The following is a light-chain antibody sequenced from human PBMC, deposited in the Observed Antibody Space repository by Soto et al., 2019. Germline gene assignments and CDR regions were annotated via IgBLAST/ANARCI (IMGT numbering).Light chain of an antibody. V-gene: IGKV1-39*01. Sequence: DIQMTQSPSSLSASVGDRVTITCRASQSISSYLNWYQQKPGKAPKLLIYAASSLQSGVPSRFSGSGSGTDFTLTISSLQPEEFATYYWQQSYSTSFTFGLGTKVDIK. CDR2: AAS. CDR3: QQSYSTSFT. J-gene: IGKJ3*01. CDR1: QSISSY.